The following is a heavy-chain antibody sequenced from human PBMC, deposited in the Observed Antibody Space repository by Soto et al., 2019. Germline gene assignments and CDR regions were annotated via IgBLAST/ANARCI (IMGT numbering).Heavy chain of an antibody. V-gene: IGHV3-48*01. CDR2: ISSSSSTI. Sequence: GGSLRLSCAASGFTFSSYSMNWVRQAPGKGLEWVSYISSSSSTIYYADSVKGRFTISRDNAKNSLYLQMNSLRAEDTAVYYCASPVLNDIVVVPALPMDVWGKGTTVTVSS. CDR3: ASPVLNDIVVVPALPMDV. J-gene: IGHJ6*03. D-gene: IGHD2-2*01. CDR1: GFTFSSYS.